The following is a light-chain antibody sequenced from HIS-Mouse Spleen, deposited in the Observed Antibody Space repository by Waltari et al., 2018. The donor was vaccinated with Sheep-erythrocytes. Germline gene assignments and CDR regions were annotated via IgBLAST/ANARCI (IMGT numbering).Light chain of an antibody. Sequence: DIVLTQSPGTLSLSPGERATLSCRASQSVSSSYLAWYQQKPGQAPRLLIYGASSRATGIPDRCSGSGSGTDFTLTISRLEPEDFAVYYCQQYGNSPWTFGQGTKVEIK. CDR1: QSVSSSY. CDR3: QQYGNSPWT. J-gene: IGKJ1*01. CDR2: GAS. V-gene: IGKV3-20*01.